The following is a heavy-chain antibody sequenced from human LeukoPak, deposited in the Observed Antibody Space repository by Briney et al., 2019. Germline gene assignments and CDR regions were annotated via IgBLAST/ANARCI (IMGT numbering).Heavy chain of an antibody. CDR2: IYTSGST. J-gene: IGHJ4*02. CDR1: GGSISSYY. Sequence: SGTLSLTCTVSGGSISSYYWSWIRQPPGKGLEWIGYIYTSGSTNYNPPPKSRVTISVDTSKNQFSLKLSSVTAADTAVYNCARHPSYSSSSNDYWGQGTLVTASS. V-gene: IGHV4-4*09. D-gene: IGHD6-6*01. CDR3: ARHPSYSSSSNDY.